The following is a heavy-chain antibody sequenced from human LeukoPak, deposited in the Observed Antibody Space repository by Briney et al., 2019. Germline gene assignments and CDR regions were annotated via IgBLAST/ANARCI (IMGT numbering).Heavy chain of an antibody. Sequence: PSETLSLTCAVCGYSISNGYYWVWIRQPPGRGLEWIDSLYHSDSAYYNTSLRSRVSMSVDTSKNQFSLTLTFVTDADTAVYYCARQHDSYYYYYIDVWGSGTTVTVSS. V-gene: IGHV4-38-2*01. CDR1: GYSISNGYY. J-gene: IGHJ6*03. CDR3: ARQHDSYYYYYIDV. CDR2: LYHSDSA.